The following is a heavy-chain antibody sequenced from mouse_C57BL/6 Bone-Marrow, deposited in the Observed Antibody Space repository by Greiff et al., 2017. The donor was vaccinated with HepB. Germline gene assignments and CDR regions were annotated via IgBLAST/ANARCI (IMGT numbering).Heavy chain of an antibody. Sequence: VQLQQPGAELVKPGASVKLSCKASGYTFTSYWMHWVKQRPGQGLEWIGMIHPNSGSTNYNEKFKSKATLTVDKSSSTAYMQLSSLTSEDSAVYYCARRFYGNYSWFAYWGQGTLVTVSA. CDR3: ARRFYGNYSWFAY. CDR1: GYTFTSYW. CDR2: IHPNSGST. J-gene: IGHJ3*01. V-gene: IGHV1-64*01. D-gene: IGHD2-1*01.